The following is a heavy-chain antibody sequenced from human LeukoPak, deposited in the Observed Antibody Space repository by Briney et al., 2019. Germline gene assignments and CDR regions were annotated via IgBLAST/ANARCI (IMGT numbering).Heavy chain of an antibody. J-gene: IGHJ3*02. CDR1: GGSISSGGYS. Sequence: SETLSLTCAVSGGSISSGGYSWSWIRQPPGTGLEWIGYIYHSGSTYYNPSLKSRVTISVDRSKNQFSLKLSSVTAADTAVYYCARGGVEYYGSGSYYWAFDIWGQGTMVTVSS. D-gene: IGHD3-10*01. CDR3: ARGGVEYYGSGSYYWAFDI. V-gene: IGHV4-30-2*01. CDR2: IYHSGST.